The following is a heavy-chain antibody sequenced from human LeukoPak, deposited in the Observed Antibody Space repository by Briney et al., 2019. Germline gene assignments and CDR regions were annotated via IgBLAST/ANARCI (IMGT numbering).Heavy chain of an antibody. J-gene: IGHJ4*02. CDR2: INAGNGNT. V-gene: IGHV1-3*01. D-gene: IGHD3-9*01. Sequence: PGRSLRLSCAASGYTFTSYAMHWVRQAPGQRLEWMGWINAGNGNTKYSQKFQGRVTITRDTSASTAYMELSSLRSEDTAVYYCARSGYYDISGYWGQGTLVTVSS. CDR1: GYTFTSYA. CDR3: ARSGYYDISGY.